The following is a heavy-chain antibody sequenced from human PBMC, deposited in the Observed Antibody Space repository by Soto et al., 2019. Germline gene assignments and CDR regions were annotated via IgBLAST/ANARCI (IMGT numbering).Heavy chain of an antibody. CDR2: ISGSGDST. J-gene: IGHJ4*02. CDR3: ARNYGENVVYFADD. CDR1: GFTFITYA. V-gene: IGHV3-23*01. Sequence: GGSLRLSCAASGFTFITYAMNWVSQAPGKGLEWVSGISGSGDSTYYADSVKGRFTISRDNSKNTLFLQMNSLRVDDTAIYYCARNYGENVVYFADDWGQRTLVTVSS. D-gene: IGHD4-17*01.